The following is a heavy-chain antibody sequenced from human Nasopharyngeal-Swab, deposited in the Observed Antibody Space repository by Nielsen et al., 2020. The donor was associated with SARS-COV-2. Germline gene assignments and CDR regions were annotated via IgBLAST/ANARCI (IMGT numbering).Heavy chain of an antibody. CDR3: ARTAGYYYMDV. J-gene: IGHJ6*03. CDR2: IYYSGST. Sequence: ESLKISCAVSGGSISSYSWSWIRLPPGKGLEWIGYIYYSGSTNYSPSLKSRVTISVDTSKNQISLKLNSVTAADTAVYYCARTAGYYYMDVWGKGTTVTVSS. CDR1: GGSISSYS. D-gene: IGHD6-13*01. V-gene: IGHV4-59*01.